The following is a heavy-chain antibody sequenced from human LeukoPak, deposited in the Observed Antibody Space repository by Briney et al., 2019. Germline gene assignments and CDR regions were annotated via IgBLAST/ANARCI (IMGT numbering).Heavy chain of an antibody. CDR2: INPNSGGT. V-gene: IGHV1-2*06. Sequence: ASVKVSCKASGYTFTGYYMHWVRQAPGQGLEWMGRINPNSGGTNYAQKFQGRATMTRDTSINTAYMDLSRLGSDDTAVYYCATDTWGYYDSSNYYRQADYWGQGTLVTVSS. CDR1: GYTFTGYY. CDR3: ATDTWGYYDSSNYYRQADY. D-gene: IGHD3-22*01. J-gene: IGHJ4*02.